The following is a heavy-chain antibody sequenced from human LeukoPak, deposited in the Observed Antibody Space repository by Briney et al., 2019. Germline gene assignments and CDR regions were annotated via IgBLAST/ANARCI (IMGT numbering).Heavy chain of an antibody. Sequence: GESLKISCKDVGNTFGTYWVGWVRQMPGKGLEYMGIIFPRTSEVRYGPAFQGQVTISADKSLSTAYLQWTGLKASDTAMYYCARHTGRPQAGWFDPWGQGALVTVSS. CDR3: ARHTGRPQAGWFDP. J-gene: IGHJ5*02. CDR2: IFPRTSEV. D-gene: IGHD3-10*01. CDR1: GNTFGTYW. V-gene: IGHV5-51*01.